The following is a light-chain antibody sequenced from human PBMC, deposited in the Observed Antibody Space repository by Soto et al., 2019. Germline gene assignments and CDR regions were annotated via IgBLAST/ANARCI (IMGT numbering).Light chain of an antibody. Sequence: DIQMTQSPSSLSASVGDRVTITCQASQDISNYLNWYQQKPGKAPKLLIYYASNLETGVPSRFSGSGSGTDFTFTISSLQPEDIATYYCQQYDNLSMYTFGQGTKLAIK. CDR3: QQYDNLSMYT. V-gene: IGKV1-33*01. CDR2: YAS. J-gene: IGKJ2*01. CDR1: QDISNY.